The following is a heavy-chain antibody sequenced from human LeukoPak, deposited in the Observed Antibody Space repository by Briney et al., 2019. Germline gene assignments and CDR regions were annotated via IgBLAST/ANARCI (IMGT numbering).Heavy chain of an antibody. CDR3: ARDRGDYYGSGSYIGY. J-gene: IGHJ4*02. Sequence: SETLSLTCTVSGYSISSGYYWGWIRQPPGKGLEWIGSIYHSGSTYYNPSLKSRVTISVDTSKNQFSLKLSSVTAADTAVYYCARDRGDYYGSGSYIGYWGQGTLVTVSS. CDR2: IYHSGST. D-gene: IGHD3-10*01. CDR1: GYSISSGYY. V-gene: IGHV4-38-2*02.